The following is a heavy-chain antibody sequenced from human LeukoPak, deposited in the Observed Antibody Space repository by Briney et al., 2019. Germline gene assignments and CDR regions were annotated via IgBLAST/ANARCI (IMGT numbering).Heavy chain of an antibody. CDR1: GGSISRGGYY. V-gene: IGHV4-31*03. CDR3: ARADDYLNAFDI. J-gene: IGHJ3*02. CDR2: IYSSASP. Sequence: PSETLSLTCTVSGGSISRGGYYWSWVRQHPGKGLEWIEYIYSSASPYYHPSLKRRVTISVDSSKNQFSLTLSSVTAADTAVYYCARADDYLNAFDIWGQGTMVTVSS. D-gene: IGHD5-24*01.